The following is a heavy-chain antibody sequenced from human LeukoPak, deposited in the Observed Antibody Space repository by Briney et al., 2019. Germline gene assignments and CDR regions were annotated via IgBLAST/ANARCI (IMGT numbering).Heavy chain of an antibody. CDR3: ARNSNTYYYYMDV. Sequence: ASVKVSCKASGYTFTSYYMHWVRQAPGQGLEWMGIINPSGGSTSYAQKFQGRVTMTRDMSTSTVYMELSSLRSEDTAVYYCARNSNTYYYYMDVWGKRTTVTVSS. V-gene: IGHV1-46*01. CDR1: GYTFTSYY. J-gene: IGHJ6*03. D-gene: IGHD4-11*01. CDR2: INPSGGST.